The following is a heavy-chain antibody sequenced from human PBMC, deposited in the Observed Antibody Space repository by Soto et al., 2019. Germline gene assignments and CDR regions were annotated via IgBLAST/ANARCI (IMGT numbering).Heavy chain of an antibody. CDR1: GYTLTELS. CDR3: ATDLRGSGSYYMIDF. CDR2: FDPEDGET. D-gene: IGHD3-10*01. V-gene: IGHV1-24*01. J-gene: IGHJ4*02. Sequence: ASVKVSCKVSGYTLTELSMHWVRQAPGKGLEWMGGFDPEDGETIYAQKFQGRGTMTEDTSTDTAYMELSSLRSEDRAGYYCATDLRGSGSYYMIDFWGQGTLVTVSS.